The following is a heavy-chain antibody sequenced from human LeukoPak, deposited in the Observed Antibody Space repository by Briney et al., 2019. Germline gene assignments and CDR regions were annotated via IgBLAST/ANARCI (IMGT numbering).Heavy chain of an antibody. J-gene: IGHJ5*02. Sequence: SETLSLTCAVYGGPFSGYYWSWIRQPPGKGLEWIGEINHSGSTNYNPSLKSRVTISVDTSKNQFSLKLSSVTAADTAVYYCARGHRLLFVRWFDPWGQGTLVTVSS. V-gene: IGHV4-34*01. CDR2: INHSGST. D-gene: IGHD2-2*01. CDR1: GGPFSGYY. CDR3: ARGHRLLFVRWFDP.